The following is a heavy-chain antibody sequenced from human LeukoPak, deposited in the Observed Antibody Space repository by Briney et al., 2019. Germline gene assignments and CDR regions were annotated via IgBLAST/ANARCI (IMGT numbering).Heavy chain of an antibody. Sequence: EGSLRLSCADSGFTFSSHWMHWVRQAPGKGLVWVSRIKYDASSTSYADSVKGRFTISRDNAKNTLYLQMNSLRAEDTAVYYCARGATYAYYQDYWGQGTLVTVSS. D-gene: IGHD1-26*01. CDR1: GFTFSSHW. CDR3: ARGATYAYYQDY. V-gene: IGHV3-74*01. CDR2: IKYDASST. J-gene: IGHJ4*02.